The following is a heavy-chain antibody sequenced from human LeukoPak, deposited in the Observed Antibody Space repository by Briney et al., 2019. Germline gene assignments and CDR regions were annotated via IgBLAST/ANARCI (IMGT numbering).Heavy chain of an antibody. Sequence: SQTLSPTCAISGDSVSSNSAAWNWIRQSPSRGLEWLGRTYYRSKWYNDYAVSVKSRITINPDTSKKQFSLQLNSVTPEDTAVYYCARDSIVVVPDAYYYGMDVWGQGTTVTVSS. CDR1: GDSVSSNSAA. J-gene: IGHJ6*02. D-gene: IGHD2-2*01. V-gene: IGHV6-1*01. CDR2: TYYRSKWYN. CDR3: ARDSIVVVPDAYYYGMDV.